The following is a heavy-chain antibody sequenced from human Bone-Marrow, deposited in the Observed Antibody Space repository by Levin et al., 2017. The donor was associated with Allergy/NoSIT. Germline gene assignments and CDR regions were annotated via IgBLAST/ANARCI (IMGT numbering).Heavy chain of an antibody. CDR2: IYARDSDT. V-gene: IGHV5-51*01. CDR3: ARVLATTYYGLDV. Sequence: KVSCKASGYTFTNYWTAWVRQMPGKGLEWMGIIYARDSDTKYNPSFQGQVTISADKSITTAYLQWDSLKASDTAIYYCARVLATTYYGLDVWGQGTAVTVTS. CDR1: GYTFTNYW. J-gene: IGHJ6*02. D-gene: IGHD1-14*01.